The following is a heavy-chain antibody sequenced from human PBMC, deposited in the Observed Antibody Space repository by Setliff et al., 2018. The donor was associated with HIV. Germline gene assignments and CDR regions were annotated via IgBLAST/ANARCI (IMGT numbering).Heavy chain of an antibody. J-gene: IGHJ6*03. Sequence: SLRLSCAAPGFTFSIHAMSWVRQAPGKGLEWVSAISGSGGNTYYADSVKGRFTVSRDNSKNTLYLQMNSLRAEDTAVYYCAKGSGKITIYYYYMDVWGKGTTVTVSS. V-gene: IGHV3-23*01. D-gene: IGHD3-3*01. CDR3: AKGSGKITIYYYYMDV. CDR2: ISGSGGNT. CDR1: GFTFSIHA.